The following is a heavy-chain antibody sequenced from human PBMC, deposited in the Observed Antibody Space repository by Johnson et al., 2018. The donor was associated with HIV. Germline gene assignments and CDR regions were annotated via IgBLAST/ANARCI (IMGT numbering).Heavy chain of an antibody. CDR1: GFTFSSYD. Sequence: VQLVESGGGLVQPGGSLRLSCAAYGFTFSSYDMHWVRQATGKGLEWVSAIGTAGDTYYPGSVKGRFTISRENAKNSLYLQMNSLRAGDTAVYYCARALGATYAFDIWGQGTMVTVSS. D-gene: IGHD1-26*01. CDR3: ARALGATYAFDI. CDR2: IGTAGDT. V-gene: IGHV3-13*01. J-gene: IGHJ3*02.